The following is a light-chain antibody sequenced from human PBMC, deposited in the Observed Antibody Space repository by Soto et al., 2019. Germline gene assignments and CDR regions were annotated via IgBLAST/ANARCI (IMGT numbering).Light chain of an antibody. Sequence: QSVLTQPASVSGSPGQSINISCTGTSSDVGGYNYVSWYQHHPGKAPKLIIYDVSNRPSEVSNPFSGSKSGNTASLTISGLQPEDEADYYCSSYTTSNTRQIVFGTGTKLTVL. J-gene: IGLJ1*01. V-gene: IGLV2-14*03. CDR3: SSYTTSNTRQIV. CDR1: SSDVGGYNY. CDR2: DVS.